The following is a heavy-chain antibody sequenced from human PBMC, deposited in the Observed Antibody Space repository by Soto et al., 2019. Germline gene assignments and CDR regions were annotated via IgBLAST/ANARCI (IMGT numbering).Heavy chain of an antibody. CDR1: GASMSSGGYY. V-gene: IGHV4-31*03. CDR2: IYYSGST. J-gene: IGHJ5*02. CDR3: ARDRHNNFFDP. D-gene: IGHD6-6*01. Sequence: QVQLQESGPGLVKPSQTLSLTCTVSGASMSSGGYYWRWIRQSPGKGLEWIGYIYYSGSTYYNPSLDSRVAISLDTSRSQFSLALHSVTAADMAIYSCARDRHNNFFDPWGQGTLVTVSS.